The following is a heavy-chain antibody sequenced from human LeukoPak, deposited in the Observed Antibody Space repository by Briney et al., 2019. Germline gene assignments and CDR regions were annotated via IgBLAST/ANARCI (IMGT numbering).Heavy chain of an antibody. CDR1: GGSISSGDYY. CDR2: IYYSGST. V-gene: IGHV4-30-4*01. J-gene: IGHJ5*02. CDR3: ARQVSGSYYKLNWFDP. Sequence: SQTLSLTCTVSGGSISSGDYYWSWIRQPPGKGLEWIGYIYYSGSTYYNPSLKSRVTISVGTSKNQFSLKQSSVTAADTAVYYCARQVSGSYYKLNWFDPWGQGTLVTVSS. D-gene: IGHD3-10*01.